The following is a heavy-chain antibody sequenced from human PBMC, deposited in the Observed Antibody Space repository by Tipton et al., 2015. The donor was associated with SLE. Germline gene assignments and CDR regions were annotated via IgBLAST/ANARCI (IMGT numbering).Heavy chain of an antibody. Sequence: GLVKPSETLSLTCTVSGVSISTFYWAWIRQPPGKGLEWVGTIYSSGSTYYNPSLKSRVTVSVDRTKNQFSLIVSSVTAADTAVYYCARAPPGNFWSAYYSGSPFDYWGQGTLVTVSS. D-gene: IGHD3-3*01. CDR1: GVSISTFY. CDR2: IYSSGST. V-gene: IGHV4-39*07. J-gene: IGHJ4*02. CDR3: ARAPPGNFWSAYYSGSPFDY.